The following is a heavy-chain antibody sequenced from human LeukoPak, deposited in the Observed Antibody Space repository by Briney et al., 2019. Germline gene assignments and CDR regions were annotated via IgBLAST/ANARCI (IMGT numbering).Heavy chain of an antibody. CDR2: INHSGST. Sequence: SETLSLTCAVYGGSFSGYYWSGIRQPPGKGLEWIGEINHSGSTNYNPSLKSRVTISVDTSKNQFSLKLSSVTAADTAVYYCARGTAGSGSYCKVPFDYWGQGTLVTVSA. CDR1: GGSFSGYY. J-gene: IGHJ4*02. D-gene: IGHD3-10*01. CDR3: ARGTAGSGSYCKVPFDY. V-gene: IGHV4-34*01.